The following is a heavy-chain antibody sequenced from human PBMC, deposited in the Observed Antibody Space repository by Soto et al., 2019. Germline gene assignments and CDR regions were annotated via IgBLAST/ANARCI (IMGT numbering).Heavy chain of an antibody. CDR2: IDPSDSYT. J-gene: IGHJ4*02. V-gene: IGHV5-10-1*04. D-gene: IGHD2-21*02. Sequence: GESLKISCKGSGYSFTSYWISWVRQMPGKGLEWMGRIDPSDSYTNYSPSFQGQVTISADKSISTAYLQWSSLKASDTAMYYCVAGFVVVTATHFDYWGQGTLVTVSS. CDR3: VAGFVVVTATHFDY. CDR1: GYSFTSYW.